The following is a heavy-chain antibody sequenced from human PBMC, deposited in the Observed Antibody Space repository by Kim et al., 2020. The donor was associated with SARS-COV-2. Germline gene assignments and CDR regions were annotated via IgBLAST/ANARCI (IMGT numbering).Heavy chain of an antibody. CDR2: ISYDGSNK. D-gene: IGHD1-1*01. Sequence: GGSLRLSCAASGFTFSSYAMHWVRQAPGKGLEWVAVISYDGSNKYYADSVKGRFTISRDNSKNTLYLQMNSLRAEDTAVYYCARGTASGGPGLDYWGQGTLVTVSS. V-gene: IGHV3-30-3*01. J-gene: IGHJ4*02. CDR1: GFTFSSYA. CDR3: ARGTASGGPGLDY.